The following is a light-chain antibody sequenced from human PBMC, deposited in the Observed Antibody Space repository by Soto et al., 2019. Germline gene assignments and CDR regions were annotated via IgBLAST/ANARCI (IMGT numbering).Light chain of an antibody. CDR1: QDVSRW. CDR3: QQSNSFPRT. J-gene: IGKJ1*01. CDR2: AAS. Sequence: DIQMTQSPSSVSASVGDRVTITCRASQDVSRWLAWYQQKPGKAPKLLIYAASSLESGVPSRFSGSGSGTDFTLTISSLQPEDFATYYGQQSNSFPRTFGQGTKVETK. V-gene: IGKV1-12*01.